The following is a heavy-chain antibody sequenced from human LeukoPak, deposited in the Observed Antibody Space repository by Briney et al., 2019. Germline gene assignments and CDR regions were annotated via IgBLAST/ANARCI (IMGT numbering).Heavy chain of an antibody. CDR2: ITNGGGGT. D-gene: IGHD1-14*01. V-gene: IGHV3-23*01. J-gene: IGHJ4*02. CDR3: AKDKPGTFDY. CDR1: GFTFSTYA. Sequence: GGCLRLSCAASGFTFSTYAMDWVRQAPGKGLEWVSAITNGGGGTYYADSVKGRFTISRDNSKNTVYLQMDSLRAEDTAVYYCAKDKPGTFDYWGQGALVTVSS.